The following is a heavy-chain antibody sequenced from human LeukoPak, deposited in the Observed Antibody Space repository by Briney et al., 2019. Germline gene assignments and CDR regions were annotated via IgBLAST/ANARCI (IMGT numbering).Heavy chain of an antibody. V-gene: IGHV3-48*03. Sequence: GGSLRLSCAASGFTFSSYEMNWVRQAPGKGLEWVSYISSSGSTIYYADSVKGRFTISRDNAKNSLYLQMNSLRAEDTAVYYCVTHEVTVITRSTFDNWGQGTLVTVSS. CDR2: ISSSGSTI. CDR1: GFTFSSYE. J-gene: IGHJ4*02. CDR3: VTHEVTVITRSTFDN. D-gene: IGHD4-23*01.